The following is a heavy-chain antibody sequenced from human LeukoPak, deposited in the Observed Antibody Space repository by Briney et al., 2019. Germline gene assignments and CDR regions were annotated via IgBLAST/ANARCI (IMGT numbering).Heavy chain of an antibody. D-gene: IGHD1-26*01. CDR3: ARDSGVGPCLFCSGFDI. CDR1: GFTFSSYG. CDR2: IRYDGSNK. Sequence: GGSLRLSCAASGFTFSSYGMHWVRQAPGKGLEWVAFIRYDGSNKYYADSVEGRFTISRDNSKNTLYLQMNSLRAEDTAVYYCARDSGVGPCLFCSGFDIWGQGTMVTVSS. V-gene: IGHV3-30*02. J-gene: IGHJ3*02.